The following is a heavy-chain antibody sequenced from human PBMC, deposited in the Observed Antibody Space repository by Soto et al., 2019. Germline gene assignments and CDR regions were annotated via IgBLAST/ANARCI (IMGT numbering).Heavy chain of an antibody. J-gene: IGHJ4*02. CDR3: AKIGGDYNLFDY. D-gene: IGHD4-4*01. V-gene: IGHV3-23*01. CDR1: GFTFSSYA. CDR2: ISGSGGST. Sequence: EVQLLESGGGLVQPGGSLRLSCAASGFTFSSYAMSWFRQAPGKGLEWVSAISGSGGSTYYADSVKGRFTISRDNSKNTLYLEMNSLRAEDTAVYYCAKIGGDYNLFDYWGQGTLVTVSS.